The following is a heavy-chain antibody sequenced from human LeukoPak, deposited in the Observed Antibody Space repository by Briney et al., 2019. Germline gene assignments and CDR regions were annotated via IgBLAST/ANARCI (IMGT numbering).Heavy chain of an antibody. CDR3: AKDPRSYFDFWAD. Sequence: WGSLRLSCAASGFTFSSYAMSWVRQAQGHGLKWVSAISGSGGTKYYEDSVRGRITISTDTSTTTLYLQMNSLKAEDTDVYYCAKDPRSYFDFWADWGQGTLVTVSS. J-gene: IGHJ4*02. CDR2: ISGSGGTK. V-gene: IGHV3-23*01. D-gene: IGHD3-3*01. CDR1: GFTFSSYA.